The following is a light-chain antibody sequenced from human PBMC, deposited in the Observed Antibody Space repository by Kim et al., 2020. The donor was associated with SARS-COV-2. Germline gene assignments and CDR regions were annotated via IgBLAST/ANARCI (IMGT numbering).Light chain of an antibody. Sequence: SPGERAILACRASHSVSSMYLSWYQPTPGQAPRRLIYGASSRATGIPDRFSGSGSGTDFTLTISRLEPEDCAVYYCQRYENSPWTFGQGTKVDIK. CDR3: QRYENSPWT. CDR2: GAS. V-gene: IGKV3-20*01. CDR1: HSVSSMY. J-gene: IGKJ1*01.